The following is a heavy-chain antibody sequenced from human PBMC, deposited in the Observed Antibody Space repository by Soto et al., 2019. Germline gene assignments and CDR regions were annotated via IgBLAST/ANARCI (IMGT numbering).Heavy chain of an antibody. CDR1: GYTFSNFG. CDR3: SRLQHWTDGVNYYNYMDA. D-gene: IGHD2-8*01. J-gene: IGHJ6*03. CDR2: ISINNGNT. V-gene: IGHV1-18*01. Sequence: QVQLVQSGPEVRQPGASVKVSCKASGYTFSNFGVAWVRQAPGKGLEWKAWISINNGNTNYAQRFQGRMTMTTDTSTSTAYMELRSLRSDDTAVYFCSRLQHWTDGVNYYNYMDAWGKGATVTVS.